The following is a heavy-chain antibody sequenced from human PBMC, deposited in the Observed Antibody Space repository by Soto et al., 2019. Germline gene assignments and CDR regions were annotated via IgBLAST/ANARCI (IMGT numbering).Heavy chain of an antibody. Sequence: ASVKVSCKASGYTFTSYGISWVRQAPGQGLEWMGRISAYNGNTNYAQKLQGRVTMTTDTSTSTAYMELRSLRSDDTAVYYCARRRAVAGQNWFDPWGQGTLVTVSS. D-gene: IGHD6-19*01. CDR2: ISAYNGNT. J-gene: IGHJ5*02. V-gene: IGHV1-18*01. CDR1: GYTFTSYG. CDR3: ARRRAVAGQNWFDP.